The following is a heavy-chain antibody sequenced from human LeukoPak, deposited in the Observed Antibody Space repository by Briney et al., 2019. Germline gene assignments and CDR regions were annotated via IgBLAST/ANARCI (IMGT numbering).Heavy chain of an antibody. J-gene: IGHJ4*02. CDR3: ARDISGSLEG. Sequence: GGSLRLSCAASGFTFSSYSMNWVRQAPGKGLEWVSSISSSSSYIYYADSVKGRFTISRDNAKNSPYPQMNSLRAEDTAVYYCARDISGSLEGWGQGTLVTVSS. V-gene: IGHV3-21*01. CDR2: ISSSSSYI. CDR1: GFTFSSYS. D-gene: IGHD1-26*01.